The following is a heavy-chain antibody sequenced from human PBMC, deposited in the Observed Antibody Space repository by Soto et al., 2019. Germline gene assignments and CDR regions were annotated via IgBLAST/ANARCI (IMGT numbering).Heavy chain of an antibody. D-gene: IGHD2-8*01. J-gene: IGHJ4*02. V-gene: IGHV3-23*01. CDR2: VDGSGYDT. CDR1: GFTFSSHA. CDR3: AREIFAAAYAATSAFDL. Sequence: GGSLRLSCAASGFTFSSHAMGWLRQAPGTGPEWVAFVDGSGYDTSYAHSEKGRFTISRDNSDNSLYLHMDSLRAEDTGRYFCAREIFAAAYAATSAFDLWGQGTLVTVSS.